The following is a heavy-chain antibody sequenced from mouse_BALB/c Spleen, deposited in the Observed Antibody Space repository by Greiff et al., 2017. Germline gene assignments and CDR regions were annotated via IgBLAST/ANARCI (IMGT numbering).Heavy chain of an antibody. CDR2: ISDGGSYT. V-gene: IGHV5-4*02. Sequence: EVQLVESGGGLVKPGGSLKLSCAASGFTFSDYYMYWVRQTPEKRLEWVATISDGGSYTYYPDSVKGRFTISRDNAKNNLYLQMSSLKSEDTAMYYCARGGRDHYAMDYWGQGTSVTVSS. CDR3: ARGGRDHYAMDY. CDR1: GFTFSDYY. J-gene: IGHJ4*01. D-gene: IGHD3-3*01.